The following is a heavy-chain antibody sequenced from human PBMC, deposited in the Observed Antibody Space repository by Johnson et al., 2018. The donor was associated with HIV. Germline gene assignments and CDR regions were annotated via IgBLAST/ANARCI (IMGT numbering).Heavy chain of an antibody. CDR2: ISYDGSNK. D-gene: IGHD3/OR15-3a*01. Sequence: VQLVASGGGVVQPGRSLRLSCAASGFTFILYGMHWVRQAPGKGLEWVAVISYDGSNKYYAASVKGRFTISRDNAKNSLYLQMNSLRAEDTAVYYCAKDKFMFLDNPVDAFDVWGQGTMVTVSS. V-gene: IGHV3-30*19. J-gene: IGHJ3*01. CDR1: GFTFILYG. CDR3: AKDKFMFLDNPVDAFDV.